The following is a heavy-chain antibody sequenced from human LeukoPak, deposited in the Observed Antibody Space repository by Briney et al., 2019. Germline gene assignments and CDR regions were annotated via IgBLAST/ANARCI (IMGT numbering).Heavy chain of an antibody. CDR2: IIPIFGTA. V-gene: IGHV1-69*13. D-gene: IGHD3-16*01. J-gene: IGHJ6*02. Sequence: SVTVSCKASGNSISNYAVSWVRQAPGQGFEWMGGIIPIFGTADYAQKFQGRVTITADQSTSTTYMALSSLKSEDTATYYCTTRACHAGGCSSSFYYYYGLHFWGQGTTVSVSS. CDR1: GNSISNYA. CDR3: TTRACHAGGCSSSFYYYYGLHF.